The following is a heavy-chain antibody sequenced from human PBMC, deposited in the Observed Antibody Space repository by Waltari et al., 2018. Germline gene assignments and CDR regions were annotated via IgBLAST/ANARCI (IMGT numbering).Heavy chain of an antibody. J-gene: IGHJ3*02. D-gene: IGHD2-15*01. V-gene: IGHV1-24*01. CDR2: FDPEDGET. Sequence: QVQLVQSGAEVKKPGASVKVSCKVSGYTLTELSMHWVRQAPGKGLEWMGGFDPEDGETIYAQKFQGRVTMTEDTSTDTAYMELSSLRSEDTAVYYCATSSPTVVVAATLHDAFDIWGQGTMVTVSS. CDR1: GYTLTELS. CDR3: ATSSPTVVVAATLHDAFDI.